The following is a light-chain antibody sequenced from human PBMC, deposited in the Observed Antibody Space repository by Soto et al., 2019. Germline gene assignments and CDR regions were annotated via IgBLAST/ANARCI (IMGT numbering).Light chain of an antibody. Sequence: EIVLTQSPGTLSLSPGERATLSCRASQSVSSSYLAWYQQKPGQAPRFLIYGATTRPSGIPDRFSGSGSGTDFTLTISRLEPEDFAVYYCQQYGSSPLTFGGGTKVEIK. CDR1: QSVSSSY. CDR2: GAT. J-gene: IGKJ4*01. V-gene: IGKV3-20*01. CDR3: QQYGSSPLT.